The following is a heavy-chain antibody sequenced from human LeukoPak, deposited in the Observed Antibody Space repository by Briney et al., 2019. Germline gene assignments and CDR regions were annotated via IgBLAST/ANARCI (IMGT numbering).Heavy chain of an antibody. Sequence: SETLSLTCTVSGGSISSYYWSWIRQPPGKGLEWIGYIYYSGSTNYNPSLKSRVTISVDTSKNQFSLKLSSVTAADTAVYYCARGNAVPFYYYYYYMDVWGKGTTVTISS. V-gene: IGHV4-59*01. CDR1: GGSISSYY. CDR2: IYYSGST. J-gene: IGHJ6*03. CDR3: ARGNAVPFYYYYYYMDV. D-gene: IGHD2/OR15-2a*01.